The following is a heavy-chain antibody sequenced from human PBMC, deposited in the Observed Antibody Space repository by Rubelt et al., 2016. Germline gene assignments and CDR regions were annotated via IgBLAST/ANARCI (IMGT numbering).Heavy chain of an antibody. J-gene: IGHJ4*02. Sequence: EVQLVESGGVVVQPGGSLRLSCAASGFTFDDYTMHWVRQAPGKGLEWVSYISSSSSTIYYADSVKGRFTISRDNAKNALYLQMNSLRAEDTAVYYCAKDDRGLGDYFDYWGQGTLVTVSS. CDR1: GFTFDDYT. D-gene: IGHD3-10*01. V-gene: IGHV3-48*04. CDR2: ISSSSSTI. CDR3: AKDDRGLGDYFDY.